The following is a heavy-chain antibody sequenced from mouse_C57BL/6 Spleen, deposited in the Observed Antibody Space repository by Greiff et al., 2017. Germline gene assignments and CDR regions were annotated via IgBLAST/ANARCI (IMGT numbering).Heavy chain of an antibody. CDR3: ARSDGNYPAWFAY. CDR2: IYPGSGNT. D-gene: IGHD2-1*01. Sequence: VKLQESGAELVRPGASVKLSCKASGYTFTDYYINWVKQRPGQGLEWIARIYPGSGNTYYNEKFKGKATLTAEKSSSTAYMQLSSLTSEDSAVYFCARSDGNYPAWFAYWGQGTLVTVSA. J-gene: IGHJ3*01. V-gene: IGHV1-76*01. CDR1: GYTFTDYY.